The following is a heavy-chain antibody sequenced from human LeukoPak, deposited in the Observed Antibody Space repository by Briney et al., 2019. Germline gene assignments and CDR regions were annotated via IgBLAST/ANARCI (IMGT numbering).Heavy chain of an antibody. Sequence: GASVKVSCKASGYTFTGYYMHWVRQAPGQGLEWMGWINPNSGGTNYAQKFQGRVTMTRDTSISTAYMELSRLRSDDTAVYYCARDRRSKPSDSSGPEPNYWGQGTLVTVSS. J-gene: IGHJ4*02. CDR3: ARDRRSKPSDSSGPEPNY. D-gene: IGHD3-22*01. CDR1: GYTFTGYY. V-gene: IGHV1-2*02. CDR2: INPNSGGT.